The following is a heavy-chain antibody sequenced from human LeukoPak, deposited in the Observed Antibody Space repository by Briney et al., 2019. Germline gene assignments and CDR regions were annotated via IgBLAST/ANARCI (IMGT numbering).Heavy chain of an antibody. D-gene: IGHD2/OR15-2a*01. J-gene: IGHJ3*02. V-gene: IGHV3-53*01. CDR2: IYSGGTT. CDR1: GFTVSSNY. CDR3: ARRLYIVRGAFDI. Sequence: GGSLRLSCAASGFTVSSNYINWVRQAPGKGLEWVSLIYSGGTTYYADSVKGRFTISRDNSKNTVHLQMNNLRAEDTAMYFCARRLYIVRGAFDIWGQGTMVTVSS.